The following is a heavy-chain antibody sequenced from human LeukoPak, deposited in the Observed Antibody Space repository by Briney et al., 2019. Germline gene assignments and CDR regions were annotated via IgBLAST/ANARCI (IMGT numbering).Heavy chain of an antibody. CDR2: ISSSGSTI. CDR1: GFTFSSYE. V-gene: IGHV3-48*03. J-gene: IGHJ3*02. D-gene: IGHD3-9*01. Sequence: PGGSLRLSCAASGFTFSSYEMNWVRQAPRKGLEWVSYISSSGSTIYYADSVKGRFTISRGNAKNSLYLQMNSLRAEDTAVYYCVRESDYDILTGLYTDAFDIWGQGTMVTVSS. CDR3: VRESDYDILTGLYTDAFDI.